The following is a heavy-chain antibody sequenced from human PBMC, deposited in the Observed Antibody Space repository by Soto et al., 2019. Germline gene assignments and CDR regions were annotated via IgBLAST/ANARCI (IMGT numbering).Heavy chain of an antibody. CDR2: IYYSGST. J-gene: IGHJ5*02. V-gene: IGHV4-39*01. CDR3: ARQLNWFDP. CDR1: GGSISSSSYY. Sequence: SETLSLTCTVSGGSISSSSYYWGWIRQPPGKGLEWIGSIYYSGSTYYNPSLKSRVTISVDTSKNQFSLKLSSVTAADTAVYYCARQLNWFDPWGQGTLVTVSS.